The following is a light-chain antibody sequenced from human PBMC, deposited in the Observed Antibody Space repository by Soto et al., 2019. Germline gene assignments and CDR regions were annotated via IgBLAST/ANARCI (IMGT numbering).Light chain of an antibody. CDR1: SSDVGGFNY. CDR2: EVT. Sequence: QSVLTQPASVSGSPGQSITISCTGTSSDVGGFNYVSWYQQHPGKASKLLIFEVTNRPSGVSYRFSGSKSGNTASLTISGLQADDEADYYCSSYTTSSSRVFGGGTKLTVL. J-gene: IGLJ2*01. V-gene: IGLV2-14*01. CDR3: SSYTTSSSRV.